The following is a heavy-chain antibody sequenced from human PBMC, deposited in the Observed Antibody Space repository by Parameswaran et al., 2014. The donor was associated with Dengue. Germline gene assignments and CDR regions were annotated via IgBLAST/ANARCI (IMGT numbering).Heavy chain of an antibody. J-gene: IGHJ4*01. CDR3: ARRKIDYDSSGYEYFDY. CDR2: LLQWST. D-gene: IGHD3-22*01. V-gene: IGHV4-31*02. Sequence: RWIRQPQEGPGVDWVHLLQWSTYYNPSLKSRVTISVDTSKNQFSLKLSSVTAADTAVYYCARRKIDYDSSGYEYFDYW.